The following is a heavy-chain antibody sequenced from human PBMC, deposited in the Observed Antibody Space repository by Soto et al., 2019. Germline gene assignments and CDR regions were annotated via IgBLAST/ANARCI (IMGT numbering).Heavy chain of an antibody. CDR3: ARMRLRFHFDY. D-gene: IGHD4-17*01. CDR1: GGSISSSSYY. Sequence: SETLSLTCTVSGGSISSSSYYWGWIRQPPGKGLEWIGSIYYSGSTYYNPSLKSRVTISVDTSKNQFSLKLSSVTAADTAVYYCARMRLRFHFDYWGQGTLVTVS. V-gene: IGHV4-39*01. J-gene: IGHJ4*02. CDR2: IYYSGST.